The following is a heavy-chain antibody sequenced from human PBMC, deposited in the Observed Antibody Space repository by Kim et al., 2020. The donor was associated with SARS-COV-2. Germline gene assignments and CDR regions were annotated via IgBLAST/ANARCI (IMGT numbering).Heavy chain of an antibody. V-gene: IGHV3-9*01. D-gene: IGHD6-6*01. CDR2: ISWNSGSI. CDR1: GFTFDGYA. CDR3: AKATWDSSSQFDY. Sequence: GGSLRLSCAASGFTFDGYAMHWVRQAPGKGLEWVSGISWNSGSIGYADSVKGRFTISRDNAKNSLYLQMNSLRAEDTALYYCAKATWDSSSQFDYWGQGTLVTVSS. J-gene: IGHJ4*02.